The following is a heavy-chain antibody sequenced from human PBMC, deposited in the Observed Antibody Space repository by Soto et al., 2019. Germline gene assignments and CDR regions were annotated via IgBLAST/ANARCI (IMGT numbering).Heavy chain of an antibody. D-gene: IGHD2-15*01. CDR3: TRHDYCSGGSCYSLMSN. Sequence: ESGGGLVQPGGSLKLSCAASGFTFSGSAMHWVRQASGKGLEWVGRIRSKANSYATAYAASVKGRFTISRDDSKNTAYLQMNSLKTEDTAVYYCTRHDYCSGGSCYSLMSNWGQGTLVTVSS. V-gene: IGHV3-73*01. J-gene: IGHJ4*02. CDR1: GFTFSGSA. CDR2: IRSKANSYAT.